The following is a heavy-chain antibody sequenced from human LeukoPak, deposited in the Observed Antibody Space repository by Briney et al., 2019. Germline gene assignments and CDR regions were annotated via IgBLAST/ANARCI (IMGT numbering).Heavy chain of an antibody. D-gene: IGHD2-2*01. V-gene: IGHV3-74*01. CDR2: INSDGSWT. CDR3: VSFYETY. Sequence: AGEALRLSCAASGNYWMHWVRQAPGKGLVWVSHINSDGSWTGYADSVKGRFTISKDNAKNTVYLQMNNLRAEDTAVYYCVSFYETYWGRGTLVTVSS. CDR1: GNYW. J-gene: IGHJ4*02.